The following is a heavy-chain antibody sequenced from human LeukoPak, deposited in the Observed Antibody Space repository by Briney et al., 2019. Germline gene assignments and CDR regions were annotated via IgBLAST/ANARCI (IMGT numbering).Heavy chain of an antibody. CDR2: ISRSGDK. CDR3: LSSGSRSANA. CDR1: GFTFSTYV. J-gene: IGHJ4*02. V-gene: IGHV3-23*01. D-gene: IGHD6-6*01. Sequence: PGGSLRLSCAASGFTFSTYVMTGVRQAPGKGLEWVSAISRSGDKYYADSVRGRFTISRDNSKNTVYLQLNNLRVEDTAVYYCLSSGSRSANAWGQGTQVTVSS.